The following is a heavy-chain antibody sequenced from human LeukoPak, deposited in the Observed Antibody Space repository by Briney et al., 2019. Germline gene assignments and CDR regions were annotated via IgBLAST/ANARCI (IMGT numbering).Heavy chain of an antibody. CDR3: AQTSWEYGGGAFDI. V-gene: IGHV4-38-2*02. CDR1: GYSISSGYY. CDR2: IYHSGST. Sequence: SETLSLTCTVSGYSISSGYYWGWIRQPPGKGLEWIGSIYHSGSTYYNPSLKSRVTISVDTSKNQFSLKLSSVTAADTAVYYCAQTSWEYGGGAFDIWGQGTMVTVSS. J-gene: IGHJ3*02. D-gene: IGHD4-23*01.